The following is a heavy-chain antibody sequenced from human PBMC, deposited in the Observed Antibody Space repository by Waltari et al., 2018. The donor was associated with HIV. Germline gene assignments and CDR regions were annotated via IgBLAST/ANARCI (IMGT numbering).Heavy chain of an antibody. V-gene: IGHV4-34*01. CDR3: ARGQGPPSLVVATRRGGYYGMDV. J-gene: IGHJ6*02. CDR1: GGSFSGYY. CDR2: INQSGST. D-gene: IGHD5-12*01. Sequence: QVQLQQWGAGLLKPSETLSLTCAVYGGSFSGYYWSWIRQPPGKGLEWIGEINQSGSTNYNPSLKSRVTISVDTSKNQFSLKLSSVTAADTAVYYCARGQGPPSLVVATRRGGYYGMDVWGQGTTVTVSS.